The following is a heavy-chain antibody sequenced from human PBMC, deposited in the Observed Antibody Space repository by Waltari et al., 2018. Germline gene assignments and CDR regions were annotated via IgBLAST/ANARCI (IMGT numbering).Heavy chain of an antibody. D-gene: IGHD1-7*01. J-gene: IGHJ6*02. CDR3: ARRKWNYGSDDGMDV. V-gene: IGHV3-7*01. CDR2: IKQDGSEK. Sequence: EVQLVESGGGLVQPGGSLRLSCAACGFSISTYYMRWVRQAPGKGLEWVATIKQDGSEKYYVDSVKGRFTISRDNAKNSMYLQMNSLKAEDTAVYYCARRKWNYGSDDGMDVWGQGTTVTVSS. CDR1: GFSISTYY.